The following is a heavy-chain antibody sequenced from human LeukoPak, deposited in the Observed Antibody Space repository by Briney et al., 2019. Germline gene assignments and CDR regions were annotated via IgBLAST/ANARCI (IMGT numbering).Heavy chain of an antibody. Sequence: GRSLRLSCTASGFTFGDYAMSWFRQAPGKGLEWVGFIRSKAYGGTTEYAASVKGRFTISRDDSKSIAYLQMNSLKTEDTAVYYCTRDQSGSYYLSHYYYYMDVWGKGTTVTVSS. CDR3: TRDQSGSYYLSHYYYYMDV. V-gene: IGHV3-49*03. J-gene: IGHJ6*03. D-gene: IGHD1-26*01. CDR2: IRSKAYGGTT. CDR1: GFTFGDYA.